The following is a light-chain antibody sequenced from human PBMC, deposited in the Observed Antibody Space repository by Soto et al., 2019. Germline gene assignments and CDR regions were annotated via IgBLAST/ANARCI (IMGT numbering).Light chain of an antibody. CDR1: QSISSW. CDR2: KAS. CDR3: QQYNSYSTWP. Sequence: DIQMTQSPSTLSASVGDRVTITCRASQSISSWLAWYQQKPGKAPKLLIYKASSLESGVPSRFSGSGSGTECTLTISSLQPDDFATYYCQQYNSYSTWPFGQGTKVEIK. V-gene: IGKV1-5*03. J-gene: IGKJ1*01.